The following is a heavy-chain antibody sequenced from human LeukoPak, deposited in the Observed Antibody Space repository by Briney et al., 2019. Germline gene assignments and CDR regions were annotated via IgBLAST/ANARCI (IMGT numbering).Heavy chain of an antibody. J-gene: IGHJ4*02. CDR3: ARAPRSGYYYADY. CDR1: GYTFTGYY. Sequence: ASVKVSCKASGYTFTGYYMHWVRQAPGQGLEWMGWINPNSGGTNYAQKFQGRVTMTRDTSISTAYMELSRLRSDDTAVYYCARAPRSGYYYADYWGQGTLVTVSS. CDR2: INPNSGGT. D-gene: IGHD3-22*01. V-gene: IGHV1-2*02.